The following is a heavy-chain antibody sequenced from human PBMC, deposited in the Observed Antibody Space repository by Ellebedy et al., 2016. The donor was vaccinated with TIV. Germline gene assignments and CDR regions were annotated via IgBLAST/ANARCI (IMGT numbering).Heavy chain of an antibody. Sequence: GGSLRLSCVASGFTFSDYYMSWIRQAPGKGLECVSFLSTSAYTIYYADSVKGRFTISRDNAKSSMYLQMNSLRAEDTAVYYCARIARGGSPQYNPFDIWGQGTIVTVSS. J-gene: IGHJ3*02. CDR2: LSTSAYTI. V-gene: IGHV3-11*01. CDR1: GFTFSDYY. CDR3: ARIARGGSPQYNPFDI. D-gene: IGHD1-26*01.